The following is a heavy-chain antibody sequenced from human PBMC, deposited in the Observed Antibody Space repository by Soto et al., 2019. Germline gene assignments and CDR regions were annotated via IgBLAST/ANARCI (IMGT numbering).Heavy chain of an antibody. D-gene: IGHD6-19*01. Sequence: AAVKVTCKASGYTFTSYYMHWVRQAPGQGLEWMGIINPSGGSASYAQKFQGRVTMTRDTSTSTVYMELSSLRSEDTAAYYCARDLDSSGWFDYWARAPWSPSPQ. CDR1: GYTFTSYY. CDR3: ARDLDSSGWFDY. CDR2: INPSGGSA. J-gene: IGHJ4*02. V-gene: IGHV1-46*01.